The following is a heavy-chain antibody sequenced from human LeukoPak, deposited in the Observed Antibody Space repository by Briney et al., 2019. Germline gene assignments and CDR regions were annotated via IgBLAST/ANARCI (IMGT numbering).Heavy chain of an antibody. CDR2: IYYSGST. CDR3: ARHKAVGVFDP. D-gene: IGHD6-19*01. V-gene: IGHV4-39*01. Sequence: PSETLSLTCTVSGGSISSSSYYWGWIRQPPGKGLEWIGSIYYSGSTYYNPSLKSRVTISVDTSKNQFSLKLSSVTAADTAVYYCARHKAVGVFDPWGQGTLVTVSS. CDR1: GGSISSSSYY. J-gene: IGHJ5*02.